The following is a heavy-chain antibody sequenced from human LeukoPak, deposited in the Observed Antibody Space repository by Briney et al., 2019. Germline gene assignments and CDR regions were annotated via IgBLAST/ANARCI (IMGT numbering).Heavy chain of an antibody. D-gene: IGHD3-9*01. CDR2: IYYSGST. V-gene: IGHV4-38-2*02. Sequence: SETLSLTCTVSGYSISSGYYWGWIRQPPGKGLEWIGSIYYSGSTYYNPSLKSRVTISVDTSKNQFSLKLSSVTAADTAVYYCAREGDYDILTGYHWGQGTLVTVSS. CDR3: AREGDYDILTGYH. J-gene: IGHJ4*02. CDR1: GYSISSGYY.